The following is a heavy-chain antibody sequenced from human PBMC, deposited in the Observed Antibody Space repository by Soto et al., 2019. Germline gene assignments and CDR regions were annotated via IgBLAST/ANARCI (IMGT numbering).Heavy chain of an antibody. D-gene: IGHD2-15*01. V-gene: IGHV3-21*01. Sequence: PGGSLRLSCAASGFTFSSYSMNWVRQAPGKGLEWVSSISSSSSYIYYADSVKGRFTISRDNAKNSLYLQMNSLRAEDTAVYYCARDGGYCSGGSCYFPNWFDPWGQGTLVTVSS. CDR3: ARDGGYCSGGSCYFPNWFDP. CDR2: ISSSSSYI. J-gene: IGHJ5*02. CDR1: GFTFSSYS.